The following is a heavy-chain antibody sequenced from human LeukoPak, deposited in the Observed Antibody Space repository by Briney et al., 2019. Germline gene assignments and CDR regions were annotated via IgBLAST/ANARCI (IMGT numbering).Heavy chain of an antibody. V-gene: IGHV3-53*01. J-gene: IGHJ4*02. CDR3: AREGTKVQRVDY. CDR1: GFTVSNNY. Sequence: GGSLRLSCAASGFTVSNNYMSRVRQAPGKGLEWVSVIYSGGSTYYADSVKGRFTISRDNSKNTLYLQMNSLRAEDTAVYYCAREGTKVQRVDYWGQGTLVTVSS. CDR2: IYSGGST. D-gene: IGHD4/OR15-4a*01.